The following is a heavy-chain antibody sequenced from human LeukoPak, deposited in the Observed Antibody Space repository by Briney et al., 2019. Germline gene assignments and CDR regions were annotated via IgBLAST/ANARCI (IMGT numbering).Heavy chain of an antibody. Sequence: ASVKVSCKASGYTFTSYFMHWARQAPGQGLEWMGIINPSGGSTSYAQKFQGRVTMTRDTSTSTVYMELSSLRSEDTAVYYCARESSMVRGDHYFDYWGQGTLVTVSS. J-gene: IGHJ4*02. CDR3: ARESSMVRGDHYFDY. CDR2: INPSGGST. V-gene: IGHV1-46*01. CDR1: GYTFTSYF. D-gene: IGHD3-10*01.